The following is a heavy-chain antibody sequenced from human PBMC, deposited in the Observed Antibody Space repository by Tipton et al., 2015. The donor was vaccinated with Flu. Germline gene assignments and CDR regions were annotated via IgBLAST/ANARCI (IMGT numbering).Heavy chain of an antibody. CDR1: GVSIGGENFY. CDR3: ARRDYSNYVSDPKNWFDT. D-gene: IGHD4-11*01. V-gene: IGHV4-61*02. CDR2: IETGGST. J-gene: IGHJ5*02. Sequence: TLSLTCAVSGVSIGGENFYWTWIRQPAGKGLEWIGRIETGGSTNYNPSLKSRVTISVDTSKNQFSLKLNSVTAADTAVYYCARRDYSNYVSDPKNWFDTWGQGTLVTVSS.